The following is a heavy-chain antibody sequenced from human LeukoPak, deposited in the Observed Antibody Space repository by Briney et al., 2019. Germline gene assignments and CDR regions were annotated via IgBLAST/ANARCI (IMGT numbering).Heavy chain of an antibody. Sequence: GGSLRLSCAASGFAFNTYAMHWVRQAPGQGLEWVALIWHDGSHKFYSNSVRGQFTISRDNSKNTVSLQMNNLRAEDTAVYYCARGVVPAAMITWFDPWGQGTLVTVSS. CDR1: GFAFNTYA. J-gene: IGHJ5*02. CDR2: IWHDGSHK. CDR3: ARGVVPAAMITWFDP. D-gene: IGHD2-2*01. V-gene: IGHV3-33*01.